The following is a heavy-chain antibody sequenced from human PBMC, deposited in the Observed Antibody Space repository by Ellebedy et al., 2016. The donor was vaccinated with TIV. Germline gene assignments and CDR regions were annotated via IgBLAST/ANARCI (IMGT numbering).Heavy chain of an antibody. D-gene: IGHD3-10*01. CDR3: ARDFGFSQLGPTA. J-gene: IGHJ5*02. V-gene: IGHV1-18*04. CDR2: ISGYKGDK. Sequence: AASVKVSCKASGYIFTNYNISWVRQAPGQGLEWLGWISGYKGDKKYAQKLQGRVTMTTDTSTNKAYLELRTLTSDHTAVYYCARDFGFSQLGPTAWGQGNLVNVS. CDR1: GYIFTNYN.